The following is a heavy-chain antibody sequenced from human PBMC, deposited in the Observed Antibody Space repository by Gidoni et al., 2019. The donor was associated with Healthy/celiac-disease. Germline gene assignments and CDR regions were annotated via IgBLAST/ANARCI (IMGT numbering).Heavy chain of an antibody. CDR1: GFTFSSYS. CDR2: ISISSSYI. Sequence: EVQLVESGGGLVKPGGSLRLSCAASGFTFSSYSMNWVRQAPGKGLEWVSSISISSSYIYYADSVKGRFTISRDNAKNSLYLQMNSLRAEDTAVYYCARSDEYSSSSGHPLFFDYWGQGTLVTVSS. J-gene: IGHJ4*02. V-gene: IGHV3-21*01. D-gene: IGHD6-6*01. CDR3: ARSDEYSSSSGHPLFFDY.